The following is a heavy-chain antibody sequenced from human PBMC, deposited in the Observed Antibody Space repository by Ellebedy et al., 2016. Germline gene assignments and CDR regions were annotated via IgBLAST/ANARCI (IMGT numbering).Heavy chain of an antibody. CDR2: ISGSGGST. D-gene: IGHD6-19*01. Sequence: GGSLRLSCAASGFTFSSYAMSWVRQAPGKGLEWVSAISGSGGSTYYADSVKGRFTISRDNSKNTLYLQMNSLRAEDTAVYYCARGGWLVGYFDYWGQGTLVTVSS. CDR1: GFTFSSYA. V-gene: IGHV3-23*01. CDR3: ARGGWLVGYFDY. J-gene: IGHJ4*02.